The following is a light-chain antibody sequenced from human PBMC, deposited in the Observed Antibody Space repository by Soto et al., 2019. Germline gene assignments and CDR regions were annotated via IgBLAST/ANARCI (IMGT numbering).Light chain of an antibody. Sequence: QLTPSPSSPSASVGDKITIPRRASQSISRYLDWYQQKPGKAPNLLIYVASSLQSEVPSRFSGSGSGTDFTLTITSLQPEDFATYYCQQSYGTPITFGQGTRLEIK. CDR2: VAS. J-gene: IGKJ5*01. CDR3: QQSYGTPIT. CDR1: QSISRY. V-gene: IGKV1-39*01.